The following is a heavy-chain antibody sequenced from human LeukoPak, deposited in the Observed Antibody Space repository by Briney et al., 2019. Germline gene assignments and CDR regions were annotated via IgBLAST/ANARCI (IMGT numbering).Heavy chain of an antibody. Sequence: SETLSLTCTVSGGSISSDYWSWIRQPPGKGLEWIGYIYYSGSTNYNPSLKSRVTISVDTSKTHFSLKLSSVTAADTAVYYCARGMRWEPGRGSDYWGQGTLVTVSS. J-gene: IGHJ4*02. CDR2: IYYSGST. CDR1: GGSISSDY. V-gene: IGHV4-59*01. CDR3: ARGMRWEPGRGSDY. D-gene: IGHD1-26*01.